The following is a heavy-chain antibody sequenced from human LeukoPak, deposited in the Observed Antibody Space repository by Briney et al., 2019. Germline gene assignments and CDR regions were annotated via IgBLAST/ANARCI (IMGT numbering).Heavy chain of an antibody. Sequence: AQTLSLTGTASGGSISIYYLSWSRQRPGKGRECMGYIYYIGSTNYNPSLKSRVTISVYTSKNQSSLKLRSVTDADTAVYYCGRQQVSGTAPGWFDTWGQGTLVTVSS. J-gene: IGHJ5*02. CDR2: IYYIGST. D-gene: IGHD1-26*01. CDR3: GRQQVSGTAPGWFDT. V-gene: IGHV4-59*08. CDR1: GGSISIYY.